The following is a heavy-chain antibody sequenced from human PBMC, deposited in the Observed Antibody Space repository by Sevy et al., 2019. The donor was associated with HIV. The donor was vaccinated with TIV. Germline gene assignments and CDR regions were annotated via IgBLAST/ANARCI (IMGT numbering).Heavy chain of an antibody. J-gene: IGHJ6*02. Sequence: GGSLRLSCTASGFKFGDYGMSWLRQAPGKGLEWVGSIRSQTFGGTTEYAASVKDRFAISRDDSRSIAYLQMDSLTTEDTAIYFCTRVRGTISPYYYFGMDVWGQGTTVTVSS. CDR1: GFKFGDYG. D-gene: IGHD3-16*01. V-gene: IGHV3-49*03. CDR3: TRVRGTISPYYYFGMDV. CDR2: IRSQTFGGTT.